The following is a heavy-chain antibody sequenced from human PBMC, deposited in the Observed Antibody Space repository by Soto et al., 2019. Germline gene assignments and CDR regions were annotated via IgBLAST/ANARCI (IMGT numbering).Heavy chain of an antibody. J-gene: IGHJ4*02. CDR3: AAGDSSDTGDH. D-gene: IGHD5-18*01. CDR1: GVTLSHYG. CDR2: TTAILGTR. V-gene: IGHV1-69*13. Sequence: SVKVSCKASGVTLSHYGVSWVRQVPGKGLEWMGGTTAILGTRDYAQKFQGRMTITSDESTTTSYMELNSLTSDDTAVYYCAAGDSSDTGDHWGQGTLVTVSS.